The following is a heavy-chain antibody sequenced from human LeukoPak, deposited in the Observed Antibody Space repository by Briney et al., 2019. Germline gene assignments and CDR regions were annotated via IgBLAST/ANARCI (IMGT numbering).Heavy chain of an antibody. CDR3: ARGLSGYAWFDP. V-gene: IGHV1-69*13. J-gene: IGHJ5*02. CDR2: ITPIFGTA. Sequence: SVKVSCKASGGTFSSYAISWVRQAPGQGLEWMGGITPIFGTANYAQKFQGRVTITADESTSTAYMELSSLRSEDTAVYYCARGLSGYAWFDPWGQGTLVTVSS. D-gene: IGHD5-12*01. CDR1: GGTFSSYA.